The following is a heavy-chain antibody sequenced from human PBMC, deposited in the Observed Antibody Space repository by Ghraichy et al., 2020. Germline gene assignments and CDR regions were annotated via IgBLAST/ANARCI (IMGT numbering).Heavy chain of an antibody. CDR3: AKDAEFEAYGSAIYYLDF. J-gene: IGHJ4*02. CDR2: IRYDGSYK. D-gene: IGHD3-10*01. Sequence: GGSLRLSCVASGFTFNNYGMHWVRQAPGKGLEWVAFIRYDGSYKYFAGSVKGRFTISRDDSENTFYLQLNSLRTEDTAVYYCAKDAEFEAYGSAIYYLDFWGQGAQVTVSS. CDR1: GFTFNNYG. V-gene: IGHV3-30*02.